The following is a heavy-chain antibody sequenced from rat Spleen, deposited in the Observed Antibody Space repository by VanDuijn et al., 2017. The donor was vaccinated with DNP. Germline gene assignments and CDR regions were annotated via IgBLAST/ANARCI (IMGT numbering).Heavy chain of an antibody. V-gene: IGHV2-41*01. CDR2: IWNSGGT. Sequence: QVQLKESGPGMVQPSQTLSLTCTVTGFSLTEYNVHWVRQPPGTGLEWMGVIWNSGGTRYDSSLKSRLTITKDTSKSQVFLKMNSLQTGDAATYYCARDLLRWRRGFAHWGQGTLVTVSS. J-gene: IGHJ3*01. D-gene: IGHD1-11*01. CDR1: GFSLTEYN. CDR3: ARDLLRWRRGFAH.